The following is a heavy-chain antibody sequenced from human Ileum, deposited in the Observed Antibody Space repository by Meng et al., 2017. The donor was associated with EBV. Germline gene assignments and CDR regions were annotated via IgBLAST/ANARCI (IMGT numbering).Heavy chain of an antibody. CDR3: ASKSEGYDH. J-gene: IGHJ4*02. CDR1: GFTVSSNY. D-gene: IGHD5-12*01. CDR2: IYTGGST. Sequence: VQLWDAGGGLLQPGGSLRLSCAASGFTVSSNYMSWVRQAPGKGLEWVSVIYTGGSTYYADSVKGRFTISRDNSKNTLYLQMNSLRGEDTAVYYCASKSEGYDHWGQGTLVTVSS. V-gene: IGHV3-53*01.